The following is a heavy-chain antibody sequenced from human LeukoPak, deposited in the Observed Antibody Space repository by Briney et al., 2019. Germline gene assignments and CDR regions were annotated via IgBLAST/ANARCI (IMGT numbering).Heavy chain of an antibody. V-gene: IGHV5-51*01. J-gene: IGHJ3*02. CDR3: ARGSTSWYLHDAFDI. CDR1: GYSFTSYW. D-gene: IGHD2-2*01. Sequence: GESLQISCKGSGYSFTSYWIGWVRRMPGKGLEWMGIIYPGDSDTRYSPSFQGQVTISADKSISTAYLQWSSLKASDTAIYFCARGSTSWYLHDAFDIWGQGTMVTVSS. CDR2: IYPGDSDT.